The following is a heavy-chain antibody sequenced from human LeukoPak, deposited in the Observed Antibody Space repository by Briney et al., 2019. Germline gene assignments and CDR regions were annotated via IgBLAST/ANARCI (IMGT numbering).Heavy chain of an antibody. CDR1: GFTFDDYA. CDR3: ARGLYSSRSDDAFDI. V-gene: IGHV3-9*03. J-gene: IGHJ3*02. D-gene: IGHD6-13*01. CDR2: ISWNSGSI. Sequence: PGRSLRLSCAASGFTFDDYAMHWVRQAPGKGLEWVSGISWNSGSIGYADSVKGRFTISRDNAKNSLYLQMNSLRAEDMAVYYCARGLYSSRSDDAFDIWGQGTMVTVSS.